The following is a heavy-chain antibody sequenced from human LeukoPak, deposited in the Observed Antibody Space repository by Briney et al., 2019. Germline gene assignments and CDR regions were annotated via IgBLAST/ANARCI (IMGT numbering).Heavy chain of an antibody. CDR1: GGSTTSDH. CDR2: IYYSGSM. J-gene: IGHJ4*02. V-gene: IGHV4-59*01. Sequence: SETLSLTCTVSGGSTTSDHWSWIRQSPGKGLEWIGHIYYSGSMKYNPTLMSRATISVDTSNNQFSLKLTTVTAADTAVYYCVVFIAGGGGRGYWGQGTQVTVSS. CDR3: VVFIAGGGGRGY. D-gene: IGHD6-13*01.